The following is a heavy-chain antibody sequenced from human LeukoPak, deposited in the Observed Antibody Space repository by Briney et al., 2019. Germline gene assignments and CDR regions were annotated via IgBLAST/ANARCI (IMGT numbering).Heavy chain of an antibody. CDR1: GFSFSDYY. CDR3: ARADSSSWFDY. J-gene: IGHJ4*02. Sequence: GGSLRLSCAASGFSFSDYYMVWIRQAPGKGPEWVSVISSSGSSTNYADSVRGRFTVSRDNAKNSLFLQMNRLRPEDSAVYYCARADSSSWFDYWGQGTLVTVSS. V-gene: IGHV3-11*05. CDR2: ISSSGSST. D-gene: IGHD3-22*01.